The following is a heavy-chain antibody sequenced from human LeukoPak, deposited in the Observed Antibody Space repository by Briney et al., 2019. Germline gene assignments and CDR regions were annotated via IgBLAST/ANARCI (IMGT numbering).Heavy chain of an antibody. J-gene: IGHJ4*02. V-gene: IGHV1-3*01. D-gene: IGHD6-13*01. CDR2: INAGNGNT. CDR3: ARAGGRSSSWKV. CDR1: GYTFTSYA. Sequence: ASVKVSCKASGYTFTSYALHWVRQAPGKRLDWMGWINAGNGNTKYSQKFQGRVTITRDTSASTAYMELSSLRSEDTAVYYCARAGGRSSSWKVWGQGTLVTVSS.